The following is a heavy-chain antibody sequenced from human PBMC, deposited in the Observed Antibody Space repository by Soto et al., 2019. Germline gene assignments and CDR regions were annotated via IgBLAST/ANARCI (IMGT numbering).Heavy chain of an antibody. CDR1: GGSISSSSYY. J-gene: IGHJ5*02. V-gene: IGHV4-39*02. D-gene: IGHD3-3*01. CDR2: IYYSGST. Sequence: PSETLSLTCTVSGGSISSSSYYWGWIRQPPGKGLEWIGSIYYSGSTYYNPSLKSRVTISVDTSKNQFSLKLSSVTAADTTLYYCARDHYYHFLNWFDPWGQGTLLTLAS. CDR3: ARDHYYHFLNWFDP.